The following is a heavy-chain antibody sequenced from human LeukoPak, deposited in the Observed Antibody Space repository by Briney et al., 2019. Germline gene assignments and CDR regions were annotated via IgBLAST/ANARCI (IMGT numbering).Heavy chain of an antibody. J-gene: IGHJ6*03. CDR2: IKTDGSST. D-gene: IGHD4-17*01. V-gene: IGHV3-74*01. CDR3: ARVSGDYPPYYYYMDV. CDR1: GFTFSSYG. Sequence: GGSLRLSCAASGFTFSSYGMSWVRQAPGKGLVWVSRIKTDGSSTAYADSVKGRFTISRDNAKNSLYLQMNSLRAEDTAVYYCARVSGDYPPYYYYMDVWGKGTTVTISS.